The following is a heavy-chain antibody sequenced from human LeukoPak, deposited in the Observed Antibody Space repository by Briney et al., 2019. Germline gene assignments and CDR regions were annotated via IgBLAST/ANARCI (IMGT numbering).Heavy chain of an antibody. D-gene: IGHD2-15*01. CDR2: ISSSGSTI. J-gene: IGHJ6*02. Sequence: GGSLRLSCAASGFTFSDYYMSWIRQAPGKGLEWVSYISSSGSTIYYADSVKGRFTISRDNAKNSLYQQMNSLRAEDTAVYYCAREARPRIGSPRYYYYGMDVWGQGTTVTVSS. V-gene: IGHV3-11*01. CDR1: GFTFSDYY. CDR3: AREARPRIGSPRYYYYGMDV.